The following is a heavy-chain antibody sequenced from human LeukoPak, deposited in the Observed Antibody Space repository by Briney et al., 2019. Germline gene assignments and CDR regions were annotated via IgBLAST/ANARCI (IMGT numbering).Heavy chain of an antibody. D-gene: IGHD5-18*01. CDR2: IWYDGSHT. CDR1: GFTFSSHG. Sequence: GRFLRLSCVGSGFTFSSHGMHWVRQAPGKGLEWVAVIWYDGSHTYYAESVKGRFTISRDDSKNTLYLQMNSLRAEDTGIYYCARDPQHSMDVWGQGTTVTVSS. CDR3: ARDPQHSMDV. V-gene: IGHV3-33*01. J-gene: IGHJ6*02.